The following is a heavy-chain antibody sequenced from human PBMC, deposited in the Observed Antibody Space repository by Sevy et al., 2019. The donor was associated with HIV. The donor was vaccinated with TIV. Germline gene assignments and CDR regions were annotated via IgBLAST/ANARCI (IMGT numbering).Heavy chain of an antibody. CDR1: GFSLSTSGVG. CDR3: AHLLNDFWSSYYRGPHNWFDP. D-gene: IGHD3-3*01. J-gene: IGHJ5*02. CDR2: IYWNDDK. V-gene: IGHV2-5*01. Sequence: SGPTLVNPTQTLTLTCTFSGFSLSTSGVGVGWIRQPPGKVLEWLAVIYWNDDKRYSPSLKSRLTITKDTSKNQVVLTMTDIDPVDTATSHCAHLLNDFWSSYYRGPHNWFDPWGQGTLVSVSS.